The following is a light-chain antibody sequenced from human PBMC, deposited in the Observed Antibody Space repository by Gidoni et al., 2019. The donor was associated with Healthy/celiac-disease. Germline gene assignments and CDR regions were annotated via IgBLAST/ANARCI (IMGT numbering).Light chain of an antibody. J-gene: IGKJ3*01. CDR1: QSISSY. V-gene: IGKV1-39*01. CDR3: QQSYSTPRT. Sequence: DIQMTQSPSSLSASVGDRVTITCRASQSISSYLNWYQQKPGKAPKLLIYAASSWQSGVPSRFSGSGSGTDFTLTISSLQPEDFATYYCQQSYSTPRTFGPXTKVDIK. CDR2: AAS.